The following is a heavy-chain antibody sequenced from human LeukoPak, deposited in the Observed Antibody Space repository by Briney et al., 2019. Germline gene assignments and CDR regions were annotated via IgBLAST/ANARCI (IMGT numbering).Heavy chain of an antibody. CDR3: ARGDLVAPLPGYYLDS. V-gene: IGHV3-74*01. CDR2: ISSDGSRT. D-gene: IGHD2-21*01. CDR1: RFTFINYW. J-gene: IGHJ4*02. Sequence: GRSLRLSCAASRFTFINYWMDWVAQGPGKGLVCLSYISSDGSRTDYAASMKGRFTISRDNAKNTLYLQMNSLRAKDTAVYYCARGDLVAPLPGYYLDSWGQGTLVTVSS.